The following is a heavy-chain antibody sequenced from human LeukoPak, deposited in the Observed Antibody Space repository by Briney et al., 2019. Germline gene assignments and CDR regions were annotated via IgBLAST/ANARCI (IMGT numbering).Heavy chain of an antibody. D-gene: IGHD2-21*02. CDR1: GYTFSSYY. V-gene: IGHV1-46*01. CDR3: ASVVYCGGDCYSGRYYFDY. CDR2: INPSGDSS. Sequence: ASVEVSCKASGYTFSSYYLHWVRQAPGQGLEWMGMINPSGDSSSYAQKFQGRLTMTRDTPTSTVSMELSSLRSEDTAVYYCASVVYCGGDCYSGRYYFDYWGQGTLVTVSS. J-gene: IGHJ4*02.